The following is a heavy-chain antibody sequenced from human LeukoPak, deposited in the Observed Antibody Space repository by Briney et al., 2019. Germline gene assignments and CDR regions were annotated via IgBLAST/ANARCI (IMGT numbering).Heavy chain of an antibody. D-gene: IGHD1-26*01. Sequence: GGSLRLSCAASGFTFSSYAMSWVRQAPGKGLEWVSAISGSGGSTYYADSVKGRFTISRDNAKNSLYLQMNSLRAEDTAVYYCARDESGESELDYWGQGTLVTVSS. J-gene: IGHJ4*02. CDR3: ARDESGESELDY. CDR1: GFTFSSYA. V-gene: IGHV3-23*01. CDR2: ISGSGGST.